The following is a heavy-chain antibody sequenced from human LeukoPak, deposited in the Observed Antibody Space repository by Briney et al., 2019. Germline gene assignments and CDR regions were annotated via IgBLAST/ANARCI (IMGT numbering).Heavy chain of an antibody. CDR1: GGSISSSSYY. CDR2: IYYSGST. CDR3: ARRGSVLSPATFDP. V-gene: IGHV4-39*01. Sequence: SETLSLTCTVSGGSISSSSYYWGWLRQPPGKGLEWIGSIYYSGSTYYNPSLKSRVTISVDTSKNQFSLKLSSVTAADTAVYYCARRGSVLSPATFDPWGQGTLVTVSS. D-gene: IGHD3-16*01. J-gene: IGHJ5*02.